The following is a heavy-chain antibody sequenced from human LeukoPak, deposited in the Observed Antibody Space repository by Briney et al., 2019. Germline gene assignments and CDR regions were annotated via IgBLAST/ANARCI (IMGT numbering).Heavy chain of an antibody. J-gene: IGHJ4*02. D-gene: IGHD2-2*01. CDR3: AKSSTSVLFDY. V-gene: IGHV3-23*01. Sequence: GGSLRLSCAASGFTFSSYGMHWVRQAPGKGLEWVSAISGSGGSTYYADSVKGRFTISRDNSKNTLYLQMNSLRAEDTAVYYCAKSSTSVLFDYWGQGTLVTVSS. CDR2: ISGSGGST. CDR1: GFTFSSYG.